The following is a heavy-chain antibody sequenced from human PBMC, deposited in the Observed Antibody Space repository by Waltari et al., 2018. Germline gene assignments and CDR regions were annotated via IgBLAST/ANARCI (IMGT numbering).Heavy chain of an antibody. CDR1: GGSISSGSYY. D-gene: IGHD3-3*01. CDR3: ARYYGNGEGWLDP. V-gene: IGHV4-39*07. Sequence: QLQLQESGPGLVKPSETLSLTCTVSGGSISSGSYYWGWIRQPPGKGLGSIGYVSYSGTTSYNSTLKSRVTMSVDTSRDQYSLSLRSVAAADTAVYYCARYYGNGEGWLDPWGQGTLVTVSS. CDR2: VSYSGTT. J-gene: IGHJ5*02.